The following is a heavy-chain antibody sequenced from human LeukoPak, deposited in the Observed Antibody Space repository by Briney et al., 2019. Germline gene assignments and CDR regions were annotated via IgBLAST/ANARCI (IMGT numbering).Heavy chain of an antibody. D-gene: IGHD6-19*01. J-gene: IGHJ4*02. CDR2: IYYSGST. CDR3: ARASGSGWLDY. CDR1: GGSVSSGSYY. Sequence: SETLSLTCTISGGSVSSGSYYWSWIRQPPGKGLEWIGYIYYSGSTNYNPSLKSRVTISVDTSKNQFSLKLSSVTAADTAVYYCARASGSGWLDYWGQGTLVTVSS. V-gene: IGHV4-61*01.